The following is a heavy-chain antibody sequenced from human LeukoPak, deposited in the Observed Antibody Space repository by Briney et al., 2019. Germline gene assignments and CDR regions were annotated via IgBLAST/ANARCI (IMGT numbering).Heavy chain of an antibody. CDR2: ISSSSSYI. Sequence: GGSLRLSCAASGFTFSSYSMNWVRQAPGKGREWVSSISSSSSYIYYADSVKGRFTISRDNAKNSLYLQMNSLRAEDTAVYYCARTDSGWYRTTKDDYWGQGTLVTVSS. CDR1: GFTFSSYS. D-gene: IGHD6-19*01. CDR3: ARTDSGWYRTTKDDY. J-gene: IGHJ4*02. V-gene: IGHV3-21*01.